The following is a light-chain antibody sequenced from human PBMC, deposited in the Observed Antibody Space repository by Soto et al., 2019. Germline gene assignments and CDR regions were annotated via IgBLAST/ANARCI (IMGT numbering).Light chain of an antibody. J-gene: IGLJ2*01. V-gene: IGLV1-44*01. CDR2: SNS. Sequence: QAVVTQPPSVSGTPGQRVTISCSGSSSNIGSNIVNWYQQLPGTAPKLLIYSNSHRPSGVPARFSGSKSGTSASLAIRGLQSEDEADYYCAAWDDSLNGVLFGGGTKLTVL. CDR1: SSNIGSNI. CDR3: AAWDDSLNGVL.